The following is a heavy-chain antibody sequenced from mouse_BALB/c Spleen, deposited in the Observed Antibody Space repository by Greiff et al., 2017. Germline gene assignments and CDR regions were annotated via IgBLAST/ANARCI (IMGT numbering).Heavy chain of an antibody. D-gene: IGHD1-1*01. CDR2: ISSGSSTI. CDR3: ARSSGSSPYYAMDY. V-gene: IGHV5-17*02. J-gene: IGHJ4*01. CDR1: GFTFSSFG. Sequence: EVKVVESGGGLVQPGGSRKLSCAASGFTFSSFGMHWVRQAPEKGLEWVAYISSGSSTIYYADTVKGRFTISRDNPKNTLFLQMTSLRSEDTAMYYCARSSGSSPYYAMDYWGQGTSVTVSS.